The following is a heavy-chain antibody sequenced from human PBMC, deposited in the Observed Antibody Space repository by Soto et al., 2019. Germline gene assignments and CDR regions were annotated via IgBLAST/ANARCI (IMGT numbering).Heavy chain of an antibody. CDR1: GGSFSGYY. Sequence: SETLSLTCAVYGGSFSGYYWSWIRQPPGKGLEWIGEINHSGSANSNPSTKSRVTISVDTSKNQFSLKLTSVTAADTAVYYCARVHVMVVAGSTFDYWGHGTLVT. D-gene: IGHD6-19*01. V-gene: IGHV4-34*01. CDR2: INHSGSA. J-gene: IGHJ4*01. CDR3: ARVHVMVVAGSTFDY.